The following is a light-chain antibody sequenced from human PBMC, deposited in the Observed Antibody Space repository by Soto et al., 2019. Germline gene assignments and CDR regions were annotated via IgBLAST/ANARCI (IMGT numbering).Light chain of an antibody. Sequence: DIQMTQSPSTLSASVGDRVTITCRASQSISSWLAWYQQKPGKAPKLLIYDASSLESGVPSRFSGSGSGTXXTXTXXSXXXXDFATYYCQQYNSYSWTFGQGTKVEIK. CDR1: QSISSW. CDR3: QQYNSYSWT. CDR2: DAS. J-gene: IGKJ1*01. V-gene: IGKV1-5*01.